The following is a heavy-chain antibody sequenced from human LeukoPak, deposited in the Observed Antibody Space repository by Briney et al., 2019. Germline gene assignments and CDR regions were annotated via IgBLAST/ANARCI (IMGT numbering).Heavy chain of an antibody. CDR3: ARDPSLTTGYSHDAFDI. V-gene: IGHV1-18*01. D-gene: IGHD3-9*01. CDR2: ISGYNGNT. J-gene: IGHJ3*02. Sequence: ASVKVSCTASGYTFTSYGISWVRQAPGQGLEWMGWISGYNGNTNYADKFQGRVTMTTDTSTSTAYMDLRSLRSDDTAVYYCARDPSLTTGYSHDAFDIWGQGTMVTVSS. CDR1: GYTFTSYG.